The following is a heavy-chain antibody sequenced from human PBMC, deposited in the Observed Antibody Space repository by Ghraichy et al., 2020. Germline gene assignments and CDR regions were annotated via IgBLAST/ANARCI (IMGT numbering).Heavy chain of an antibody. V-gene: IGHV3-74*01. CDR1: GFTFSSFW. D-gene: IGHD5-12*01. CDR2: IKNDATGT. J-gene: IGHJ5*02. Sequence: GVLNISCAASGFTFSSFWMHWVRQAPGKGLVWVSSIKNDATGTFYADSVKGRFTISRDNAKNTLYVQMNSLTVEDTAVYYCAKSGRSDAGYNWFDPWGQGTLVTVSS. CDR3: AKSGRSDAGYNWFDP.